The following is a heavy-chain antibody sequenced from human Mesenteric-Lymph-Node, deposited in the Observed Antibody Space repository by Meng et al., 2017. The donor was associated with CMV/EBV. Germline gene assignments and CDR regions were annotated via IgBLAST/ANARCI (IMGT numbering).Heavy chain of an antibody. CDR3: AKAGSGDGSGSYYNMDFDY. D-gene: IGHD3-10*01. CDR1: GFSLSTYE. J-gene: IGHJ4*02. CDR2: ISGSGGST. V-gene: IGHV3-23*01. Sequence: GESLKISCAASGFSLSTYEINWVRQAPGKGLEWVSAISGSGGSTYYADSVKGRFTISRDNSKNTLHLQMNSLRAEDTAVYYCAKAGSGDGSGSYYNMDFDYWGQGTLVTVSS.